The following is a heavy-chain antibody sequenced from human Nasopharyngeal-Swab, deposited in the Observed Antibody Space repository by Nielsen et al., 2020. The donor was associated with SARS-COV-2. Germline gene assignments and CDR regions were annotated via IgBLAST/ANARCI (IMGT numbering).Heavy chain of an antibody. V-gene: IGHV3-23*03. CDR2: IYSGGSST. J-gene: IGHJ6*02. CDR1: GFTFSSYA. Sequence: GESLKISCAASGFTFSSYAMSWVRQAPGKGLEWVSVIYSGGSSTYYADSVKGRFTISRDNSKNTLYLQMNSLRAEDTAVYYCAKDQGALYCSGGSCYSGPQSNYYHGMDVWGQGTTVTVSS. CDR3: AKDQGALYCSGGSCYSGPQSNYYHGMDV. D-gene: IGHD2-15*01.